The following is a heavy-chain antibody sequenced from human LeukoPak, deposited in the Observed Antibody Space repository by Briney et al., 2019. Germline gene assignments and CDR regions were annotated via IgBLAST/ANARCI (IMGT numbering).Heavy chain of an antibody. Sequence: ASVKVSCKASGYTFTGYYMHWVRQAPGQGLEWMGWINPNSGGTNYAQKFQGRVTMTRDTSISTVYMELSSLRSDDTAVFYCARDFYSSGRGAFDIRGQGTVVTVSS. V-gene: IGHV1-2*02. CDR3: ARDFYSSGRGAFDI. J-gene: IGHJ3*02. D-gene: IGHD6-19*01. CDR2: INPNSGGT. CDR1: GYTFTGYY.